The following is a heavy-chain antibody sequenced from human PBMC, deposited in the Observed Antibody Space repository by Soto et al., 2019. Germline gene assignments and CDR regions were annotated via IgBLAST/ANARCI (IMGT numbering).Heavy chain of an antibody. V-gene: IGHV4-39*01. CDR3: ARPQSFRSGSYYHHIYYYGMDV. CDR2: IYYSGST. CDR1: HGCIDRRRNS. J-gene: IGHJ6*01. D-gene: IGHD3-10*01. Sequence: TCTVHHGCIDRRRNSYAGIRQPPGKGLECIGSIYYSGSTYYNPSLKSRVTISVDTSKNQFSLKLSSVTAADTAVYYCARPQSFRSGSYYHHIYYYGMDVCGQGTTVT.